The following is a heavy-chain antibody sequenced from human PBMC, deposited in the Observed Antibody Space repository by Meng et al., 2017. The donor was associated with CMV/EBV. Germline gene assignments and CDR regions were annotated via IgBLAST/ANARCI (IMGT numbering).Heavy chain of an antibody. CDR1: GGSFSGYY. CDR2: ISGSGGST. J-gene: IGHJ4*02. V-gene: IGHV3-23*01. CDR3: AKLEKWLVLAGLDY. D-gene: IGHD6-19*01. Sequence: ETLSLTCAVYGGSFSGYYWSWVRQAPGRGLEWVSAISGSGGSTYYADSVKGRFTISRDNSKNTLYLQMNSLRAEDTAVYYCAKLEKWLVLAGLDYWGQGTLVTVSS.